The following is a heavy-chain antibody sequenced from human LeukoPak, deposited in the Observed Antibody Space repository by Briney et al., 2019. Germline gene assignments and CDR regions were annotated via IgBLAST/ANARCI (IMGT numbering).Heavy chain of an antibody. Sequence: SETLSLTCTVSGGSTGSDYWSWIRQPPGKGLEWIAYVYYSGVTSYNPSLKSRVAISIDTSRNHSLRLSSVTAADTAVYYCTQGAGWLIDYWGQGILVSVSS. V-gene: IGHV4-59*01. D-gene: IGHD3-16*01. CDR3: TQGAGWLIDY. CDR1: GGSTGSDY. J-gene: IGHJ4*02. CDR2: VYYSGVT.